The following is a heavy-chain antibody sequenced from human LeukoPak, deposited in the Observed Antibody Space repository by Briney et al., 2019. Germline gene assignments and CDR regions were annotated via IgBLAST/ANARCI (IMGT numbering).Heavy chain of an antibody. V-gene: IGHV4-59*01. Sequence: PSETLSLTCTVSGGSISDYYWSWIRQPPGKGLEWTGYMHHNGEIEYNPSLKSRVTISMDTAKNQLSLKVRSVIAADTATYYCVRGKNGYNPWGQGTLVTVSS. CDR2: MHHNGEI. CDR1: GGSISDYY. J-gene: IGHJ5*02. D-gene: IGHD5-24*01. CDR3: VRGKNGYNP.